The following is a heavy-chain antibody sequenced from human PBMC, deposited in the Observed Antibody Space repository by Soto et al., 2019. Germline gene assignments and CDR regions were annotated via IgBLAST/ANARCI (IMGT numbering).Heavy chain of an antibody. J-gene: IGHJ5*02. V-gene: IGHV3-11*06. CDR1: GFTFGDSY. Sequence: PGGSLRLSCAGSGFTFGDSYRSWIRQAPGKGLEWLSYISPGSRYPAYADSVKGRFTISRDNAKRSLYLQMMSLTAEDTAIYYCVRAGGGGVFDPWGQGTMVTVSS. CDR3: VRAGGGGVFDP. CDR2: ISPGSRYP. D-gene: IGHD2-15*01.